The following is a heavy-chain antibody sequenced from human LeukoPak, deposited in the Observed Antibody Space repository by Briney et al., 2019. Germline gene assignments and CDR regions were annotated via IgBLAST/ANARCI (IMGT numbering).Heavy chain of an antibody. CDR1: GYTFSSYY. Sequence: ASVKVSCKASGYTFSSYYMHWVRQAPGQGLEWMGIINHSGGSTTYAQKFQGRVTMTWDTSTSAVYMELSSLRSEDTAVYYCARAYGDYVDYWGQGTLVTVSS. J-gene: IGHJ4*02. CDR3: ARAYGDYVDY. D-gene: IGHD4-17*01. CDR2: INHSGGST. V-gene: IGHV1-46*01.